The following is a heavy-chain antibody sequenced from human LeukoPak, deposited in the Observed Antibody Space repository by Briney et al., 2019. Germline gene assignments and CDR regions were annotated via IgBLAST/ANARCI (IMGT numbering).Heavy chain of an antibody. CDR2: IWYDGSNK. J-gene: IGHJ4*02. V-gene: IGHV3-33*06. D-gene: IGHD1-26*01. Sequence: PGGSLRLSCAASGFTFSSYGMHWVRQAPGKGLEWVAVIWYDGSNKYYADSVKGRFTISRDNSKNTLYLQMNSLRAEDTAVYYCAKDRRYSGSYSDYWGQGTLVTVSS. CDR3: AKDRRYSGSYSDY. CDR1: GFTFSSYG.